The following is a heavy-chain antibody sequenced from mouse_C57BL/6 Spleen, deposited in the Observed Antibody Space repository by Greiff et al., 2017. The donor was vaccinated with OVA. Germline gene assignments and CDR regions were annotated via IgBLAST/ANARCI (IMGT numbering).Heavy chain of an antibody. CDR3: ARWGTTVVAH. D-gene: IGHD1-1*01. CDR1: GYTFTSYW. V-gene: IGHV1-64*01. CDR2: IHPNSGST. Sequence: VQLQQPGAELVKPGASVKLSCKASGYTFTSYWMHWVKQRPGQGLEWIGMIHPNSGSTNYNEKFKSKATLTVDKSSNTAYMQLSSLTSEDSAVYYCARWGTTVVAHWGQGTLVTVSA. J-gene: IGHJ3*01.